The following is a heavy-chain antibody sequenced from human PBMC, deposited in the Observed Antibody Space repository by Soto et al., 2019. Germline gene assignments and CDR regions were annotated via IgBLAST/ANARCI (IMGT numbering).Heavy chain of an antibody. D-gene: IGHD3-3*02. CDR2: IWYDGSNK. V-gene: IGHV3-33*01. Sequence: QVQLVESGGGVVQPGRSLRLSCAASGFTFSSYGMHWVRQAPGKGLEWVAVIWYDGSNKYYADSVKGRFTISRDNSKNTLYLQMNSLRAEDKAVYYCARDTVEMAPIFWYFDLWGRGTLVTVSS. CDR1: GFTFSSYG. J-gene: IGHJ2*01. CDR3: ARDTVEMAPIFWYFDL.